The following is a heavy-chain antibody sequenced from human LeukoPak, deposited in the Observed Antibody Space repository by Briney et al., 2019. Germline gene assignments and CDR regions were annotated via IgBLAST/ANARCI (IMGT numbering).Heavy chain of an antibody. Sequence: PGGSLRLSCAASGFTVSSNYISWVRQAPGKGLEWVSVIYSGGSTYYADSVKGRFTISRDNSKNTLYLQMNSLRAEDTAVYYCARDRTPNGMDVWGKGTTVTVSS. V-gene: IGHV3-53*01. J-gene: IGHJ6*04. CDR3: ARDRTPNGMDV. CDR1: GFTVSSNY. CDR2: IYSGGST.